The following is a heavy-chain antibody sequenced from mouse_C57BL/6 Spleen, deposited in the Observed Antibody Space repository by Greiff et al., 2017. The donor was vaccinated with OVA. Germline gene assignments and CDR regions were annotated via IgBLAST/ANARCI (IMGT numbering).Heavy chain of an antibody. CDR2: IYPGDGDT. CDR3: ARDGSSSYYFDY. Sequence: VQLQQSGAELVKPGASVKISCKASGYAFSSYWMNWVKQRPGKGLEWIGQIYPGDGDTNYNGKFKGKATLTADKSSSTAYMQLCSLTSEDSAVYFCARDGSSSYYFDYWGQGTTLTVSS. V-gene: IGHV1-80*01. CDR1: GYAFSSYW. D-gene: IGHD1-1*01. J-gene: IGHJ2*01.